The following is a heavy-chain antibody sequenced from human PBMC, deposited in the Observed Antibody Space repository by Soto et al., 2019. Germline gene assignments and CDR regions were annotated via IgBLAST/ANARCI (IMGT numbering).Heavy chain of an antibody. CDR1: GFIFSSYG. D-gene: IGHD6-6*01. Sequence: PGGSLRLSCVASGFIFSSYGMHWVRQAPGKGLEPVAVISYDGGNKYYADSVKGRFTISRDNSKNTLYLQMNSLRAEDTAVYYCAKKGWSSSSAPTYVDYCGQGTLVTVST. CDR3: AKKGWSSSSAPTYVDY. V-gene: IGHV3-30*18. J-gene: IGHJ4*02. CDR2: ISYDGGNK.